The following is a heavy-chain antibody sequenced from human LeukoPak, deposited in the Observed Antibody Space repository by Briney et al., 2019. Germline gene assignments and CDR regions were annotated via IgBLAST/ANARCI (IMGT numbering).Heavy chain of an antibody. CDR3: ARYDFILISYFDL. Sequence: GGSLRLSCAASGFTVSNNYMSWVRQAPGKKLEWVSDIYSDGTTFYADSVKGRFTISRDNSKNTLYLQMDSLRAEDTAVYHCARYDFILISYFDLWGRGALVTVSS. CDR1: GFTVSNNY. V-gene: IGHV3-53*01. J-gene: IGHJ2*01. CDR2: IYSDGTT. D-gene: IGHD3-3*01.